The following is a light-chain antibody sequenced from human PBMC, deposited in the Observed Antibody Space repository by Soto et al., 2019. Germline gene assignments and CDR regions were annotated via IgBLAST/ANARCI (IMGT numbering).Light chain of an antibody. Sequence: QAVVTQPASVSGSPGQSITISCTGTSSDFGGYNYVSWYQQHPGKAPKLMIYEVSNRPSGVSNRFSGSKSGNTASLTISGLQSEDEADYYCSSYTSSSTLVFGTGTKLTVL. CDR3: SSYTSSSTLV. CDR2: EVS. J-gene: IGLJ1*01. CDR1: SSDFGGYNY. V-gene: IGLV2-14*01.